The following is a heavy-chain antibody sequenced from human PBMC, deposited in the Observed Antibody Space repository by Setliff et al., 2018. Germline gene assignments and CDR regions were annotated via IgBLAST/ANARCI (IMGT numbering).Heavy chain of an antibody. J-gene: IGHJ4*02. D-gene: IGHD3-3*01. CDR1: GGSISSGSDY. CDR2: IYTSWST. Sequence: SETLSLTCSVSGGSISSGSDYWTWIRQPAGKGLEWIGQIYTSWSTNYNPSLKSRVTISLDTSNNQFSLSLSSVTAADTAVYYCARMSGFQYMDGWGQGTLVTVSS. CDR3: ARMSGFQYMDG. V-gene: IGHV4-61*09.